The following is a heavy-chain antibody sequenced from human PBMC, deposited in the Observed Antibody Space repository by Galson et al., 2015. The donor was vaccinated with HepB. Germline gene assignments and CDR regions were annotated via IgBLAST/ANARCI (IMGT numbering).Heavy chain of an antibody. CDR3: AKGVSTDTLGNWFDP. CDR2: ISYDGSNK. Sequence: SLRLSCAASGFTFSSYGMHWVRQAPGKGLEWVAVISYDGSNKYYADSVKGRFTISRDNSKNTLYLQMNSLRAEDTAVYYCAKGVSTDTLGNWFDPWGQGTLVTVSS. CDR1: GFTFSSYG. V-gene: IGHV3-30*18. J-gene: IGHJ5*02. D-gene: IGHD4-17*01.